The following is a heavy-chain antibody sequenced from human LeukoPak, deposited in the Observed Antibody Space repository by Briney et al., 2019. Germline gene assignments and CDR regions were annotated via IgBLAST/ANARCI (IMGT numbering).Heavy chain of an antibody. D-gene: IGHD3-10*01. Sequence: PSGTLSLTCAVSGASVSSSYWWIWVRQSPGKGLEWVSAISGGGGGTYFADSVKGRFTISRDNSKNTLYLQMNSLRAEDTAVYYCAKDRDGSGSYDAFDIWGQGTMVTVS. CDR2: ISGGGGGT. V-gene: IGHV3-23*01. J-gene: IGHJ3*02. CDR3: AKDRDGSGSYDAFDI. CDR1: GASVSSSYW.